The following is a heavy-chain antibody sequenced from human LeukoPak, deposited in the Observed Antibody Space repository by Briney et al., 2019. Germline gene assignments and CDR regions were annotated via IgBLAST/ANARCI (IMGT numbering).Heavy chain of an antibody. CDR1: GFTFSSYG. J-gene: IGHJ4*02. Sequence: GGSLRLSCTAYGFTFSSYGMHWVRQAPGKGLEWVAFIRYDGSNKYYVDSVKGRFTTSRDNSKNTLYLQMNSLRAEDTAVYYCAKEWEGSSCIDYWGQGTLVTVSS. V-gene: IGHV3-30*02. CDR3: AKEWEGSSCIDY. D-gene: IGHD6-13*01. CDR2: IRYDGSNK.